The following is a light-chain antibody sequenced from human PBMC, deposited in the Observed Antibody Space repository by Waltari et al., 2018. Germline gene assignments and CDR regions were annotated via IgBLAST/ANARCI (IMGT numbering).Light chain of an antibody. J-gene: IGKJ1*01. Sequence: DIQMTHSPSAMSPSVGDRVTITCRASQDISSYLSWFQQKPGTVPKRLIYGASSLQSGVPSRFSGSGSGTEFTLTISSLQPEDFATYYCLQYNSYPWTFGQGTDVEIK. CDR3: LQYNSYPWT. CDR1: QDISSY. CDR2: GAS. V-gene: IGKV1-17*03.